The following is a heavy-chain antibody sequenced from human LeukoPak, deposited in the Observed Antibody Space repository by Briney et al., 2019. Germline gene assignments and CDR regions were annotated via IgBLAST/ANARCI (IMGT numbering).Heavy chain of an antibody. J-gene: IGHJ6*03. D-gene: IGHD5-12*01. CDR3: ARVLSRVYSGYDLWNYYYYYMDV. V-gene: IGHV3-53*01. CDR2: IYSGGST. CDR1: GFTVSSNY. Sequence: GGSLRLSCAASGFTVSSNYMSWVRQAPGKGLEWVSVIYSGGSTYYADSVKGRFTISRDNSKNTLYLQMNSLRAEDTAVYYCARVLSRVYSGYDLWNYYYYYMDVWGKGTTVTVSS.